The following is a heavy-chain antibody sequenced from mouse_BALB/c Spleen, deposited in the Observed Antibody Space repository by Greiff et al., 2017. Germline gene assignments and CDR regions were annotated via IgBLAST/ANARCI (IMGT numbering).Heavy chain of an antibody. CDR3: AREGTTVVAPSDV. CDR2: INPSSGYT. J-gene: IGHJ1*01. V-gene: IGHV1-4*01. Sequence: VQLQQSGAELARPGASVKMSCKASGYTFTSYTMHWVKQRPGQGLEWIGYINPSSGYTNYNQKFKDKATLTADKSSSTAYMQLSSLTSEDSAVYYCAREGTTVVAPSDVWGAGTTVTVSS. D-gene: IGHD1-1*01. CDR1: GYTFTSYT.